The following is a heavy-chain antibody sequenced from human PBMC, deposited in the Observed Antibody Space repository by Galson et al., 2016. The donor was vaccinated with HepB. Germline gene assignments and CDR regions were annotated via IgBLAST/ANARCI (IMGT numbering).Heavy chain of an antibody. CDR3: AKSQGKAIRFLEWLPGQVRSYGMDV. Sequence: SLRLSCAASGFTFDTYAMSWVRQAPGRGLEWVSSISDSGGSMYYADSVKGRVTISRDNSENTLYLQMSSLGAEDTAVYYCAKSQGKAIRFLEWLPGQVRSYGMDVWGQGTTVTVSS. J-gene: IGHJ6*02. V-gene: IGHV3-23*01. D-gene: IGHD3-3*01. CDR2: ISDSGGSM. CDR1: GFTFDTYA.